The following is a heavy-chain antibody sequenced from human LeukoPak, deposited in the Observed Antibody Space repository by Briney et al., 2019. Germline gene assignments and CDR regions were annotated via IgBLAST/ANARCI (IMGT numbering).Heavy chain of an antibody. V-gene: IGHV1-69*13. CDR1: GGTFSSYA. D-gene: IGHD4-17*01. Sequence: GASVKVSCKASGGTFSSYAISWVRQAPGQGLEWMGGIIPIFGTANYAQKFQGRVTITADESTSTAYMELSSLRSGDTAVYYCATWEPYGDYYYFDYWGQGTLVTVSS. CDR2: IIPIFGTA. CDR3: ATWEPYGDYYYFDY. J-gene: IGHJ4*02.